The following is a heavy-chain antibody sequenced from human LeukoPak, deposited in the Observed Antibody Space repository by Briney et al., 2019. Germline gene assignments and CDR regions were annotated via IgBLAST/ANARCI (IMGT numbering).Heavy chain of an antibody. D-gene: IGHD2-15*01. CDR1: AYSISSGYY. J-gene: IGHJ4*02. Sequence: KTSETLSLTCAVSAYSISSGYYWAWIRQPPGKGLEWIGSIYHSGTTYYNPSLKSRVTISVDTSKNQFSLKLSSVTAADTAVYYCARTGHCSGGSCYSDYWGQGTLVTVSS. CDR2: IYHSGTT. V-gene: IGHV4-38-2*01. CDR3: ARTGHCSGGSCYSDY.